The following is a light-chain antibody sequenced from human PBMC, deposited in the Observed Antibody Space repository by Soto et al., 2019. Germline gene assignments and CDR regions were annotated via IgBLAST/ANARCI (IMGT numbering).Light chain of an antibody. CDR3: QQYNNWPFYT. CDR1: QSVSRN. J-gene: IGKJ2*01. CDR2: GAS. Sequence: EIVMTQSPATLSVSPGERATLSCRASQSVSRNLAWYQQKPGQAPRLLIYGASTRATGIPARFSGSGSGTEFTLTISSLQSEDFVVYYCQQYNNWPFYTFGQGTKLEIK. V-gene: IGKV3-15*01.